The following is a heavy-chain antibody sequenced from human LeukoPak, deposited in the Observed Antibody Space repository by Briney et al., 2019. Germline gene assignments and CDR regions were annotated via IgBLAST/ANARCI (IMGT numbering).Heavy chain of an antibody. D-gene: IGHD1-7*01. Sequence: GASVKVSCKASGYTFTGYYMHWVRQAPGQGLEWMGIINPSGGSTSYAQKFQGRVTMTRDMSTSTVYMELSSLRSEDTAVYYCARLTGITGTTDPGVRWGQGTLVTVSS. CDR1: GYTFTGYY. J-gene: IGHJ4*02. CDR2: INPSGGST. V-gene: IGHV1-46*01. CDR3: ARLTGITGTTDPGVR.